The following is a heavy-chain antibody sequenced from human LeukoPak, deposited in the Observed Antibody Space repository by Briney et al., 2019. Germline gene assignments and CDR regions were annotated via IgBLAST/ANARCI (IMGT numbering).Heavy chain of an antibody. CDR2: ISGSGGST. CDR3: AKEVAAAGTNIDY. CDR1: GFTFSSYA. D-gene: IGHD6-13*01. V-gene: IGHV3-23*01. J-gene: IGHJ4*02. Sequence: GGSPRLSCTASGFTFSSYAMSWVRQAPGKGLEWVSAISGSGGSTYYADSVKGRFTISRDNSKNTLYLQMNSLRAEDTAVYYCAKEVAAAGTNIDYWGQGTLVTVSS.